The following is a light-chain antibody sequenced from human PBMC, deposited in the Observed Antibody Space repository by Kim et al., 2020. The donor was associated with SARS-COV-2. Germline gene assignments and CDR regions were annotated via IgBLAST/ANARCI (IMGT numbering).Light chain of an antibody. V-gene: IGLV2-14*01. Sequence: LTQPASVSGSPGQSITISCTGTSSDVGGYNYVSWYQQHPGKAPKLMIYDVSKRPSGVSNRFSGSKSGNTASLTISGLQAEDEADYYCSSCTSSSTSYVVFGGGTQLTVL. CDR1: SSDVGGYNY. J-gene: IGLJ2*01. CDR3: SSCTSSSTSYVV. CDR2: DVS.